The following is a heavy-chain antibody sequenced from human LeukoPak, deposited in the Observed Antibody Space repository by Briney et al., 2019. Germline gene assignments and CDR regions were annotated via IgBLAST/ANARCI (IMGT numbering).Heavy chain of an antibody. CDR2: IVNDGSNQ. J-gene: IGHJ5*02. CDR1: GFTFSSYG. Sequence: GGSLRLSCAASGFTFSSYGMHWVRQAPGKGLEWVAVIVNDGSNQYYADSVKGRFTISRDNSKSTLYLQMNSLRVEDTAVYYCATRGFRFRLGEGPKFDPWGQGTLVTVSS. D-gene: IGHD3-16*01. CDR3: ATRGFRFRLGEGPKFDP. V-gene: IGHV3-30*03.